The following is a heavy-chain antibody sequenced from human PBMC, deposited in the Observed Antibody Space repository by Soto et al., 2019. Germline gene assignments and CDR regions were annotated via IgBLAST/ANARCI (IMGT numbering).Heavy chain of an antibody. CDR1: GFTFDDYA. J-gene: IGHJ6*03. D-gene: IGHD3-10*01. Sequence: EVQLVESGGGLVQPGRSLRLSCTASGFTFDDYAMHWVRLVPGKGLEWVSFISWNSAYIAYADSVKGRFTISRDNAKNSLYLQMNSLRPEDTALYYCAKDCGANYYSYMDVWGKGTTVTVSS. V-gene: IGHV3-9*01. CDR3: AKDCGANYYSYMDV. CDR2: ISWNSAYI.